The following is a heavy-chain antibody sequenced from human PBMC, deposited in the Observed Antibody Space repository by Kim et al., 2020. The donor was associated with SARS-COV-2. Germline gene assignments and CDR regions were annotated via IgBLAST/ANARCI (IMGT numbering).Heavy chain of an antibody. V-gene: IGHV5-10-1*01. CDR1: GYSFTSYW. Sequence: GESLKISCKGSGYSFTSYWISWVRQMPGKGLEWMGRIDPSDSYTNYSPSFQGHVTISADKSISTAYLQWSSLKASDTAMYYCASPTLVRGVIYAFDIWGQGQWSPSLQ. J-gene: IGHJ3*02. CDR2: IDPSDSYT. D-gene: IGHD3-10*01. CDR3: ASPTLVRGVIYAFDI.